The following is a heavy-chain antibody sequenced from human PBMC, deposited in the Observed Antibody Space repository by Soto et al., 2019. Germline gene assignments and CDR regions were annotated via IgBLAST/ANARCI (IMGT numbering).Heavy chain of an antibody. CDR1: GFTVSSNY. Sequence: GGSLRLSCAASGFTVSSNYMSWVRQAPGKGLEWVSVIYSGGSTYYADSVKGRFTISRDNSKNTLYLQMHSLSGEDTAVYYCARTFDTITYYFDYWGQGTLVTVSS. CDR3: ARTFDTITYYFDY. CDR2: IYSGGST. D-gene: IGHD3-9*01. J-gene: IGHJ4*02. V-gene: IGHV3-53*05.